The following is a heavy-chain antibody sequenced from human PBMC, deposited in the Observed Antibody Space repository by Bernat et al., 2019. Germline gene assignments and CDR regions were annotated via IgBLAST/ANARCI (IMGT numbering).Heavy chain of an antibody. V-gene: IGHV4-31*03. CDR2: IYYSGST. J-gene: IGHJ6*03. Sequence: QVQLQESGPGLVKPSQTLSLTCTVSGGSISSGGYYWSWIRQHPGKGLEWIGYIYYSGSTYYNPSLQSRVTISVDTSKNQFSLKLSSVTAADTAVYYCARAKVTTFYYYYMDVWGKGTTVTVSS. CDR3: ARAKVTTFYYYYMDV. CDR1: GGSISSGGYY. D-gene: IGHD3-16*01.